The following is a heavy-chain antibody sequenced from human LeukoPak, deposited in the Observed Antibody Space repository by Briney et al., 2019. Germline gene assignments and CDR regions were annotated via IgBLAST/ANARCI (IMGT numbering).Heavy chain of an antibody. CDR1: GYTFTCYG. V-gene: IGHV1-18*01. CDR2: ISAYNGNT. Sequence: ASVKVSCKASGYTFTCYGISWVRQAPGQGLEWMGWISAYNGNTNYAQKLQGRVTMTTDTSTSTAYMELRSLRSDDTAVYYCARGPDHRLPFDYYDSSGHDAFDIWGQGTMVTVSS. CDR3: ARGPDHRLPFDYYDSSGHDAFDI. D-gene: IGHD3-22*01. J-gene: IGHJ3*02.